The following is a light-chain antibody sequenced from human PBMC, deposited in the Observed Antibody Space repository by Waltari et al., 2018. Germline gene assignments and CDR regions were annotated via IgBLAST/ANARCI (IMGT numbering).Light chain of an antibody. CDR3: ASWDDSLNGWV. CDR2: SSS. V-gene: IGLV1-44*01. Sequence: QSVLTQPPSASGTPGQRVTISCSGGSSNIGSNVVTWYQQFPGTAPKLLIYSSSRRPSGVPDRFSCSKSGTSASLAISGLQSEDEADFYCASWDDSLNGWVFGGGTKLTVL. CDR1: SSNIGSNV. J-gene: IGLJ3*02.